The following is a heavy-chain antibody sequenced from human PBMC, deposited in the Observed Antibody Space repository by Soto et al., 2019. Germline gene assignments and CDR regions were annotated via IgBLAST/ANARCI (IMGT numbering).Heavy chain of an antibody. CDR3: ARYFDWLSGPLDAFDI. CDR1: GGSISSYY. V-gene: IGHV4-59*01. J-gene: IGHJ3*02. CDR2: IYYSGST. Sequence: QVQLQESGPGLVKPSETLSLTCTVSGGSISSYYWSWIRQPPGKGLEWIGYIYYSGSTNYNPSLKSRVTISVDTSKNQFSLKLSSVTAADTAVYYCARYFDWLSGPLDAFDIWGQGTMVTVSS. D-gene: IGHD3-9*01.